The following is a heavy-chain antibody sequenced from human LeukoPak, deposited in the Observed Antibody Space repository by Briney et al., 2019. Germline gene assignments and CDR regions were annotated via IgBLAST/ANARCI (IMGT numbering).Heavy chain of an antibody. Sequence: PSETLSLTCAVSGYSISSGYYWGWIRQPPGKGLEWIGSIYHSGSIYYNPSLKSRVTISIDTSKNQFSLKLSSVTAADTAVYYCARRGTNYYYYMDVWGKGTTVTVSS. CDR3: ARRGTNYYYYMDV. CDR2: IYHSGSI. J-gene: IGHJ6*03. V-gene: IGHV4-38-2*01. D-gene: IGHD3-16*01. CDR1: GYSISSGYY.